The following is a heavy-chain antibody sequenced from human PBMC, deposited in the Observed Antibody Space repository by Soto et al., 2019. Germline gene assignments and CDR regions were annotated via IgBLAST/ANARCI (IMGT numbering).Heavy chain of an antibody. CDR2: IYTSGST. CDR1: GGSISDYY. CDR3: AREANDVWSGYSFDY. Sequence: QVQLQESGPGLVKPSETLSLTCTVSGGSISDYYWSWIRQPAGKGLEWIGRIYTSGSTSYNPSLKSRVTLSVDTSKNQFSLNLNSVTAADTAVYYCAREANDVWSGYSFDYWGQGTLVTVSS. V-gene: IGHV4-4*07. D-gene: IGHD3-3*01. J-gene: IGHJ4*02.